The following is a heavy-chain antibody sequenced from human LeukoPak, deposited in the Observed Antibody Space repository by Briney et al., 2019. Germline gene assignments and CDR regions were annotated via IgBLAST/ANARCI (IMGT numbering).Heavy chain of an antibody. Sequence: ASVKVSCKASGYTFTKYAISWVRQAPGQGLEWMGWINPNSGGTNYAQKFQGRVTMTRDTSISTAYMELSRLRSDDTAVYYCARDKYSSSWYVGYWGQGTLVTVSS. D-gene: IGHD6-13*01. V-gene: IGHV1-2*02. CDR2: INPNSGGT. J-gene: IGHJ4*02. CDR1: GYTFTKYA. CDR3: ARDKYSSSWYVGY.